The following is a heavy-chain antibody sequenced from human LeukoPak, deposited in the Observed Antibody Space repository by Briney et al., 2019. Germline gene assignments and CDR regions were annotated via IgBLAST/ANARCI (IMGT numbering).Heavy chain of an antibody. CDR1: GGTFSSYA. CDR3: ARGRGYYYDSSDYYYMDV. D-gene: IGHD3-22*01. Sequence: VASVKVSFKASGGTFSSYAISWVRQAPGQGLEWMGGIIPIFGTANYAQKFQGRVTITTDESTSTAYMELSSLRSEDTAVYYCARGRGYYYDSSDYYYMDVWGKGTTVTVSS. CDR2: IIPIFGTA. J-gene: IGHJ6*03. V-gene: IGHV1-69*05.